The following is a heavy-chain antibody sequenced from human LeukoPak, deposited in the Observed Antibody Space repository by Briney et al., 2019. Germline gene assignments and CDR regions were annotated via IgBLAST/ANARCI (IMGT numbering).Heavy chain of an antibody. CDR1: GFIFSNYG. V-gene: IGHV3-23*01. CDR2: ISASGSAT. Sequence: GGSLRLSCAASGFIFSNYGMNWVRQAPGKGLEWVAAISASGSATSYADSVKGRFTISRDNSKNTLYLQMNSLRAEDTAVYYCAKGIRNTILWGQGTMVTVSS. D-gene: IGHD3-3*01. J-gene: IGHJ3*01. CDR3: AKGIRNTIL.